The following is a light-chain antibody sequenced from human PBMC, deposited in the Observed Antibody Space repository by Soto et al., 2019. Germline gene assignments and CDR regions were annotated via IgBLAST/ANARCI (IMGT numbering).Light chain of an antibody. CDR1: QGISSY. J-gene: IGKJ5*01. Sequence: DIQLTQSPSFLSASVGDRVTITCLASQGISSYLAWYQQKPGKAPKLLIYAASTLQSGVPSRFSGSGSGTEFTLTISSLQPEDFATYYCQQLNSYPITFGQSTRLEIK. V-gene: IGKV1-9*01. CDR2: AAS. CDR3: QQLNSYPIT.